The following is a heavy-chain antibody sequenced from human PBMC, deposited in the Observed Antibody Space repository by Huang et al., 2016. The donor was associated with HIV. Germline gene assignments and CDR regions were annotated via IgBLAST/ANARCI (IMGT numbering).Heavy chain of an antibody. Sequence: QVQLQQWGAGLLKPSETLSLTCAVYGGSFSGYYWSWIRQPPGKGLEWIGEINHSGSTNYNPSLKSRVTISVDTSKNQFSLKLSSVTAADTAVYYCARILIYYNSSGYGFDYWGQGTLVTVSS. D-gene: IGHD3-22*01. CDR2: INHSGST. CDR1: GGSFSGYY. J-gene: IGHJ4*02. V-gene: IGHV4-34*01. CDR3: ARILIYYNSSGYGFDY.